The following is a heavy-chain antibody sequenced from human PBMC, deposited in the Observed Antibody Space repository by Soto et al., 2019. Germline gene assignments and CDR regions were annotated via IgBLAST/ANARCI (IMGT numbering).Heavy chain of an antibody. CDR2: ISSSSSYI. D-gene: IGHD3-10*01. J-gene: IGHJ6*02. CDR3: AREGITRVRGVTYYNYGMDV. V-gene: IGHV3-21*01. CDR1: GFTFSSYS. Sequence: PVGSLRLSCAASGFTFSSYSMNWVRQAPGKGLEWVSSISSSSSYIYYADSVKGRFTISRDNAKNSLYLQMNSLRAEDTAVYYCAREGITRVRGVTYYNYGMDVWGQGTTVTVSS.